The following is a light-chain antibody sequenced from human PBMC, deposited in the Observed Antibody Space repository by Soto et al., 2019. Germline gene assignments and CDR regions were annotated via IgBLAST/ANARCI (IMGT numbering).Light chain of an antibody. J-gene: IGLJ3*02. Sequence: CTGTSSDVGAYDYVSWYQQHPGKAPKFMLYEVSNRPSGLSDRFSGSKSGNTASLTISGLQAEDEADYYCSSFTTSKTWVFGGGTKLTVL. V-gene: IGLV2-14*01. CDR2: EVS. CDR3: SSFTTSKTWV. CDR1: SSDVGAYDY.